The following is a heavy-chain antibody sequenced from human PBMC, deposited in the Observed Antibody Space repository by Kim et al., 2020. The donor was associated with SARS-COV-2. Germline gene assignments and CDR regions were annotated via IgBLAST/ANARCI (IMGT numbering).Heavy chain of an antibody. CDR2: INSDGSST. Sequence: GGSLRLSCAASGFTFSSYWMHWVRQAPGKGLVWVSRINSDGSSTSYADSVKGRFTISRDNAKNTLYLQVNSLRAEDTAVYYCARARASAWFGEFYNWFDPWGQGTLVTVSS. J-gene: IGHJ5*02. D-gene: IGHD3-10*01. CDR3: ARARASAWFGEFYNWFDP. CDR1: GFTFSSYW. V-gene: IGHV3-74*01.